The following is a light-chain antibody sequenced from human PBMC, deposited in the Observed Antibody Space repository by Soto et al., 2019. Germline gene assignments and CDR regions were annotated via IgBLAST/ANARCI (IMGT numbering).Light chain of an antibody. CDR1: QGISSY. CDR2: AAS. CDR3: QQLNSYAGG. J-gene: IGKJ5*01. Sequence: DIQLTQSPSFLSASVGDRVTITCRASQGISSYLAWYQQKPGKAPKLLIYAASTLQSGVPSRFSGSGSGTEFTLPISSLQPEDFATYYCQQLNSYAGGFGQGTRLEIK. V-gene: IGKV1-9*01.